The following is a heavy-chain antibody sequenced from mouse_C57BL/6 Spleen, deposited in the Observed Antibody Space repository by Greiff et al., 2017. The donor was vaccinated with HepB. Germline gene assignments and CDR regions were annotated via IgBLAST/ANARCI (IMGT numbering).Heavy chain of an antibody. CDR1: GYSFTSYY. CDR3: ARSGDYGSSYKGAMDY. Sequence: VQLVESGPELVKPGASVKISCKASGYSFTSYYIHWVKQRPGQGLEWIGWIYPGSGNTKYNEKFKGKATLTADTSSSTAYMQLSSLTSEDTAVYYGARSGDYGSSYKGAMDYWGQGTSVTVSS. V-gene: IGHV1-66*01. J-gene: IGHJ4*01. D-gene: IGHD1-1*01. CDR2: IYPGSGNT.